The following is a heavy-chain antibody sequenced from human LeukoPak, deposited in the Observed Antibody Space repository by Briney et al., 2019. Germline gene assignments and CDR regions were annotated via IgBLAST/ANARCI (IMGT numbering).Heavy chain of an antibody. D-gene: IGHD1-26*01. CDR1: GVSISSYF. Sequence: SETLSLTCTVSGVSISSYFWSWFRQPAGKGLEWIGRIYTSGSTNYNPSLKSRVTMSVDTSKNQFSLKLSSVTAADTAVYHCARHDPIVGTPDAFDIWGQGTMVTVSS. CDR2: IYTSGST. V-gene: IGHV4-4*07. CDR3: ARHDPIVGTPDAFDI. J-gene: IGHJ3*02.